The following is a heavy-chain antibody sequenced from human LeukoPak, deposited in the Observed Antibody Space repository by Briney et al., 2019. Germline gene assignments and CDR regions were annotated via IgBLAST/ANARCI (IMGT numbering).Heavy chain of an antibody. D-gene: IGHD3-22*01. CDR1: GFTFSSYS. CDR2: ISSSSSTI. V-gene: IGHV3-48*01. CDR3: ARDSVYYYDSSGRNNFDY. Sequence: GGSLRLSCAASGFTFSSYSMNWVRQAPGKGLEWVSYISSSSSTIYYADSVKGRFTISRDNAKNSLYLQMNSLRAEDTAVYYCARDSVYYYDSSGRNNFDYWGQGTLVTVSS. J-gene: IGHJ4*02.